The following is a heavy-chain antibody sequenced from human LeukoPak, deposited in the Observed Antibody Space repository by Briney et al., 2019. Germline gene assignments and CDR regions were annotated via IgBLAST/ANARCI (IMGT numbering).Heavy chain of an antibody. CDR3: ARDSTPTYYSGTYYFAY. J-gene: IGHJ4*02. Sequence: ASVKVSCKASGYTFASYYMHWVRQAPGQGLEWIGIINPSGGSTTYAQKFQGRVTMTRDTSTSTVYMELSSPRSEDTAVYYCARDSTPTYYSGTYYFAYWGQGTLVTVSS. CDR1: GYTFASYY. D-gene: IGHD1-26*01. CDR2: INPSGGST. V-gene: IGHV1-46*01.